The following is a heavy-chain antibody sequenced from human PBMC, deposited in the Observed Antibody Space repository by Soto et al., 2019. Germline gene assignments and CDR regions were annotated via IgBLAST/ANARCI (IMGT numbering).Heavy chain of an antibody. CDR2: ISGSGGST. J-gene: IGHJ4*02. CDR3: ATALYGGHAY. Sequence: EVQLLESGGGLVQPGGSLRLSCAASGFTFSVYAMSWVRQAPGKGLECVSGISGSGGSTSYADSVKGRFTISRDNCKNTLSLQMNSRRAEDTAVYYSATALYGGHAYWGPGTLVTVSS. CDR1: GFTFSVYA. V-gene: IGHV3-23*01. D-gene: IGHD4-17*01.